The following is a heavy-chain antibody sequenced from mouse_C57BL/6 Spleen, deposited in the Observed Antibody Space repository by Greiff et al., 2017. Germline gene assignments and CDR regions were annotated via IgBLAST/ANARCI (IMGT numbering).Heavy chain of an antibody. J-gene: IGHJ4*01. V-gene: IGHV5-6*01. CDR3: ARGNHCYAMDY. CDR1: GFTFSSYG. CDR2: ISSGGSYT. Sequence: EVQLVESGGDLVKPGGSLKLSCAASGFTFSSYGMSWVRQTPDKRLEWVATISSGGSYTYYPDSVKGRFTISRDNAKNTLYLQMSSLKSEDTAMYYCARGNHCYAMDYWGQGASVTVSS.